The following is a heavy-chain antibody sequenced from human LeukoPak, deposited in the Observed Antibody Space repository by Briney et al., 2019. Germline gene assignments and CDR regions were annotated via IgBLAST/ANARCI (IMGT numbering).Heavy chain of an antibody. CDR2: ISGSGGAT. J-gene: IGHJ3*01. D-gene: IGHD3-16*01. CDR1: GFTFSYYA. Sequence: PGGSLRLSCAASGFTFSYYAMSWVRQAPGKGLEWVSTISGSGGATYFADPVKGRFTISRDNSNNRLYLQMNSLRAEDTAVYYCAKDQKLLGGAFDVWGQGTLVTVSS. V-gene: IGHV3-23*01. CDR3: AKDQKLLGGAFDV.